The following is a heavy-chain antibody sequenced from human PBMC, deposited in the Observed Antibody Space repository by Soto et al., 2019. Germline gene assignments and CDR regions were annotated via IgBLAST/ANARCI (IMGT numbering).Heavy chain of an antibody. CDR3: ARDLVYYDYIWGSYRHEVDAFDI. V-gene: IGHV4-4*02. Sequence: QVQLQESGPGLVKPSGTLSLTCAVSSGSISSSNWWSWVRQPPGKGLEWIGEIYHSGSTNYNPSLKRRVTISVDKSKNQFSLKLSSVTAADTAVYYCARDLVYYDYIWGSYRHEVDAFDIWGQGTMVTVSS. D-gene: IGHD3-16*02. J-gene: IGHJ3*02. CDR1: SGSISSSNW. CDR2: IYHSGST.